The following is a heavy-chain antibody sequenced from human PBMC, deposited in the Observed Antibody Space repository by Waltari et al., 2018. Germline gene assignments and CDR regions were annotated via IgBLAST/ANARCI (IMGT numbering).Heavy chain of an antibody. J-gene: IGHJ3*02. CDR2: IRYDGSNK. V-gene: IGHV3-30*02. CDR1: GFTFSSYG. CDR3: AKEKKAAFDI. Sequence: QVQLVESGGGVVQPGGSLRRSCAASGFTFSSYGMHWVRQAPGKGMEWVAFIRYDGSNKYYADSVKGRFTISRDNSKNTLYLQMNSLRAEDTAVYYCAKEKKAAFDIWGQGTMVTVSS.